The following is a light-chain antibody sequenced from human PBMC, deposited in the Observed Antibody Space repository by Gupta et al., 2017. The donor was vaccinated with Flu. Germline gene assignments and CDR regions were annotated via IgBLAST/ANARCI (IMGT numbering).Light chain of an antibody. CDR2: DAS. J-gene: IGKJ4*01. CDR3: QQYDNLPSLT. CDR1: QDISNY. V-gene: IGKV1-33*01. Sequence: ASVGDRVTITCQASQDISNYLNWYQQKPGKAPKLLIYDASNLETGVPSRFSGSGSGTDFTFTISSLQPEDIATYYCQQYDNLPSLTFGGGTKVEIK.